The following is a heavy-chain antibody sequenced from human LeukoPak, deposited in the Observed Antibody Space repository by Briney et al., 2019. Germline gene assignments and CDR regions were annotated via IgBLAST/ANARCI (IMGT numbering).Heavy chain of an antibody. CDR2: ISSSSSYI. CDR3: AKDHDSSGYYYGY. D-gene: IGHD3-22*01. J-gene: IGHJ4*02. V-gene: IGHV3-21*01. Sequence: GGSLRLSCAASGFTFSSYSMNWVRQAPGKGLEWVSSISSSSSYIYYADSVKGRFTISRDNAKNSLYLQMNSLRAEDTAVYYCAKDHDSSGYYYGYWGPGTLVTVSS. CDR1: GFTFSSYS.